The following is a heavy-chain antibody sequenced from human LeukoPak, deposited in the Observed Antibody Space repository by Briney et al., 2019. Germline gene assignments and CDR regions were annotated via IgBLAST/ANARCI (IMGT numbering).Heavy chain of an antibody. V-gene: IGHV3-23*01. Sequence: GGSLRLSCAASGFSFSSYAMTWARQAPGKGLEWVSAISGSGGSTYYADSVKGRFTISRDNSKNTLYLQMNSLRAEDTAVYYCAKDPYDFWSGYDYYFDYWGQGTLVTVSS. J-gene: IGHJ4*02. D-gene: IGHD3-3*01. CDR1: GFSFSSYA. CDR3: AKDPYDFWSGYDYYFDY. CDR2: ISGSGGST.